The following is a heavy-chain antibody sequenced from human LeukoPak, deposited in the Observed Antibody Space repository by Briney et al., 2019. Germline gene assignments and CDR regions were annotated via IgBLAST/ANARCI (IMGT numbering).Heavy chain of an antibody. D-gene: IGHD3-16*01. CDR3: ARGMGRFGGVNWFDP. V-gene: IGHV4-59*01. CDR2: IYYSGST. J-gene: IGHJ5*02. CDR1: GGSISSYY. Sequence: PSETLSLTCTVSGGSISSYYWSWIRQPPGKGLEWIGYIYYSGSTNYNPSLKSRVTISVDTSKNQFSLKLSSVTAADTAVYYCARGMGRFGGVNWFDPWGQGTLVTVSS.